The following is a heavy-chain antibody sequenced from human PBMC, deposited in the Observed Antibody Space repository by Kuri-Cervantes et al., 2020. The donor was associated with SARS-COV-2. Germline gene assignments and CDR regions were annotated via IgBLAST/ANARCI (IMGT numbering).Heavy chain of an antibody. CDR3: ARIRPPWLKRSLTPYYFYY. J-gene: IGHJ4*02. CDR1: GFSLSTSGVG. V-gene: IGHV2-5*02. D-gene: IGHD5-24*01. CDR2: IYWDDDK. Sequence: SGPTLVTPTQTLTLTCTFSGFSLSTSGVGVGWIRQPPGKALEWLALIYWDDDKRYSPSLKSRLTISKDTSKSQVVLTMTNMDPVDTATYYCARIRPPWLKRSLTPYYFYYWGQGTLVTFSS.